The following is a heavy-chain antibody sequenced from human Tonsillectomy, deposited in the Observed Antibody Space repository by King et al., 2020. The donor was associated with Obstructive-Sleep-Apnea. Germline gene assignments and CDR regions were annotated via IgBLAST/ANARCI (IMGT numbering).Heavy chain of an antibody. CDR1: GGSISSSSYY. CDR3: ATTTLHYYGSGTYGMDV. V-gene: IGHV4-39*07. D-gene: IGHD3-10*01. Sequence: QLQESGPGLVKPSETLSLTCTVSGGSISSSSYYWGWIRQPPGKGLEWIGSIYYSGSTYYNPSLKSRVTISVDTSKNQFSLKLSSVTAADTAGYYCATTTLHYYGSGTYGMDVWGQGTTVTVSS. J-gene: IGHJ6*02. CDR2: IYYSGST.